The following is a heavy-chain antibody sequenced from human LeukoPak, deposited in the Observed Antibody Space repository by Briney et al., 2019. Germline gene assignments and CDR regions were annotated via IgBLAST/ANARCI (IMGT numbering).Heavy chain of an antibody. CDR1: GGSFSGYY. V-gene: IGHV4-34*01. J-gene: IGHJ4*02. D-gene: IGHD2-15*01. CDR3: ARLAKRAAQIDY. CDR2: INHGGST. Sequence: SETLSLTCAVYGGSFSGYYWSWIRQPPGKGLEWIGEINHGGSTNYNPPLTSRVTISVDTSKNQFSLKLSSVTAADTAVYYCARLAKRAAQIDYWGQGTLVTVSS.